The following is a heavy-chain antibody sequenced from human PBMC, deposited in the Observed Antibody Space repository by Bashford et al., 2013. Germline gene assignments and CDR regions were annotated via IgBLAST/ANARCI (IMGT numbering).Heavy chain of an antibody. V-gene: IGHV3-74*01. CDR2: IHSDGSSA. J-gene: IGHJ4*02. Sequence: WSGQAPGKGPVWVSRIHSDGSSAIYADSVKGRFTISRDNAKNTVYLQMNSLRAEDTAVYYCWWEVTGLDYWGQGILVTVSS. CDR3: WWEVTGLDY. D-gene: IGHD1-26*01.